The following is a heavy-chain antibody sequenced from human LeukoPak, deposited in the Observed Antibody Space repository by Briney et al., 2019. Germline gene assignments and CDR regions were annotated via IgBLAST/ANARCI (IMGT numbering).Heavy chain of an antibody. V-gene: IGHV1-2*02. Sequence: ASVKVSCKASGYTFTGYYMHWVRQAPGQGLEWMGWINPNSGGTNYAQKFQGRVTMPRDTSISTAYMELSRLRSDDTAVYYCARAVEQWLDFGGNWFDPWGQGTLVTVSS. CDR1: GYTFTGYY. J-gene: IGHJ5*02. CDR2: INPNSGGT. D-gene: IGHD6-19*01. CDR3: ARAVEQWLDFGGNWFDP.